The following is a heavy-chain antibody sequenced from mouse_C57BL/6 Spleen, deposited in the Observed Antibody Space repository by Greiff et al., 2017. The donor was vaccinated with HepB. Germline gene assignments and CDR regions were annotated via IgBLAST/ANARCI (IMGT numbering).Heavy chain of an antibody. V-gene: IGHV7-1*01. D-gene: IGHD1-1*01. CDR2: SRNKANDYTT. CDR3: ARDAGYGSSYAMDY. Sequence: EVKLMESGGGLVQSGRSLRLSCATSGFTFSDFYMEWVRQAPGKGLEWIAASRNKANDYTTEYSASVKGRFIVSRDTSQSILYLQMNALRAEDTAIYYCARDAGYGSSYAMDYWGQGTSVTVSS. CDR1: GFTFSDFY. J-gene: IGHJ4*01.